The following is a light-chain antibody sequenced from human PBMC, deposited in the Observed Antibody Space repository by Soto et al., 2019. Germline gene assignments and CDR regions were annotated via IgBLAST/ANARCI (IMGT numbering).Light chain of an antibody. V-gene: IGKV1-5*01. CDR3: QQSYSTPIT. Sequence: DIQMTQSPSTLSAFVGDRVTITCRASQSINKWLAWYQQKPGKAPKILIYDASSLESGVPSRFSGSGSGTEFTLTISRVQPEDFATYYCQQSYSTPITFGQGTDWRL. CDR1: QSINKW. J-gene: IGKJ5*01. CDR2: DAS.